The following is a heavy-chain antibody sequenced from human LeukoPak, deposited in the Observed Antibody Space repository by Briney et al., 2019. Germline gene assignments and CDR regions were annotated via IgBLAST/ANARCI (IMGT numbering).Heavy chain of an antibody. Sequence: GGSLRLSCAASGFTFSSYWMHWVRQAPGKGLVWVSRINTDGSSTSYADSVKGRFTISRDNAKNTLYLRMSSLRAEDTALYHCARGGGNGLYYYMDVWGKGTTVTVSS. CDR3: ARGGGNGLYYYMDV. D-gene: IGHD4-23*01. CDR2: INTDGSST. J-gene: IGHJ6*03. CDR1: GFTFSSYW. V-gene: IGHV3-74*01.